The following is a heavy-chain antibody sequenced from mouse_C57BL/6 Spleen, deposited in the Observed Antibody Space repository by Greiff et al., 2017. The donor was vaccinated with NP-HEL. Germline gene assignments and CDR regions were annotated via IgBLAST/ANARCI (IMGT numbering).Heavy chain of an antibody. V-gene: IGHV1-15*01. Sequence: QVQLKESGAELVRPGASVTLSCKASGYTFTDYEMHWVKQTPVHGLEWIGAIDPETGGTAYNQKFKGKAILTADKSSSTAYMELRSLTSEDSAVYYCLITTDYFDYWGQGTTLTVSS. D-gene: IGHD1-1*01. CDR3: LITTDYFDY. CDR1: GYTFTDYE. J-gene: IGHJ2*01. CDR2: IDPETGGT.